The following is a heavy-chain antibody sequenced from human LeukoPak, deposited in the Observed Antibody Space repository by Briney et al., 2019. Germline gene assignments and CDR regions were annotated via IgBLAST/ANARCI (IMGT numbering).Heavy chain of an antibody. Sequence: GGSLRLSCAPSGFTFSSYAMSWGRQAPGKGLEWGSAISGSGGRAYYADSVKGRFTISRDKSKNTLDLKMKSLRAEERAVYYCAKGGGWSWSYYYHHMDVWGKGTTVTISS. CDR3: AKGGGWSWSYYYHHMDV. D-gene: IGHD3-10*01. V-gene: IGHV3-23*01. CDR2: ISGSGGRA. CDR1: GFTFSSYA. J-gene: IGHJ6*03.